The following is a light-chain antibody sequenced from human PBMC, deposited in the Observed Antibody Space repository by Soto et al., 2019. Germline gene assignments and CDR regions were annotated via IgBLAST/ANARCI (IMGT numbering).Light chain of an antibody. J-gene: IGLJ2*01. CDR1: SSDVGAYKY. V-gene: IGLV2-8*01. CDR3: SSYAGNNNFVV. Sequence: QSALTQAPSGSGSPGQSVTISCTGTSSDVGAYKYVSWYQQHPGKAPKLMIYEVTKRPSGVPGRFSGSKSGNTASLTVSGLQAEDEADYYCSSYAGNNNFVVFGGGTKLTVL. CDR2: EVT.